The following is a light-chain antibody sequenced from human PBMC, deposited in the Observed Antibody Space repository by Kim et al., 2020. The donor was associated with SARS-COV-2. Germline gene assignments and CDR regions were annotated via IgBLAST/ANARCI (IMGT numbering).Light chain of an antibody. CDR3: NSYRSDSTFL. J-gene: IGLJ2*01. CDR1: SSDIGNYNY. CDR2: DVS. V-gene: IGLV2-14*03. Sequence: QSALTQPAYVSGSLGQSITISCTGTSSDIGNYNYVSWYQQHPGKAPRLIIYDVSERPSGISHRFSGSKSGNTASLTISGLQADDEAAYYCNSYRSDSTFLFGGGTKLTVL.